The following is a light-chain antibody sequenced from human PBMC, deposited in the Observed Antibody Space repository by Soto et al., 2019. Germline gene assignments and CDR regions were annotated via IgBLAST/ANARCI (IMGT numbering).Light chain of an antibody. V-gene: IGKV3-11*01. CDR2: DAS. CDR1: QSVSSY. J-gene: IGKJ4*01. Sequence: DIVLTQSPATLSLSPGERATLSCRASQSVSSYLAWYQQKPGQAPRLLIYDASNRATGIPARFSGSGSGTDFTLSISGLETEDFAVYYCQQRSNWPPLTFGGGTKVEIK. CDR3: QQRSNWPPLT.